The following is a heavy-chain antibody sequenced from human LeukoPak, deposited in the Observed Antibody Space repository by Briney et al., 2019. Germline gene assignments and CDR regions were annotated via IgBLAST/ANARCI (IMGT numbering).Heavy chain of an antibody. CDR3: AREYSSGWSRGYYFDY. CDR1: GFTVSSNY. Sequence: GGSLRLSCAASGFTVSSNYMSWVRQAPGKGLEWVSVIYSGGSTYYADSVKGRFTISRDNSKNTLYLQMNSLRAEDTAVYYCAREYSSGWSRGYYFDYWGQGTLVTVSS. CDR2: IYSGGST. J-gene: IGHJ4*02. D-gene: IGHD6-19*01. V-gene: IGHV3-66*01.